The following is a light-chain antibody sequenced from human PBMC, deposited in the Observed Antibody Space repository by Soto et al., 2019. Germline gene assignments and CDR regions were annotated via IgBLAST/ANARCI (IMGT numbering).Light chain of an antibody. V-gene: IGKV3-20*01. CDR1: QSVSSSY. J-gene: IGKJ4*01. CDR3: QQYGSSPLT. Sequence: EIVLTQSPGPLSLSPGERATLSCRASQSVSSSYLAWYQQKPGQAPRLIIYGASSRATGIPDRFSGSGSGTDFTLTISRLEPEDVAVYYCQQYGSSPLTFGGGTKVDIK. CDR2: GAS.